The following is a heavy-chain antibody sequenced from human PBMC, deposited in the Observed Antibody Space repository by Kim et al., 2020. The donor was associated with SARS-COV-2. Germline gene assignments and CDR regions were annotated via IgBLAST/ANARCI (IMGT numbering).Heavy chain of an antibody. V-gene: IGHV1-2*06. Sequence: ASVKVSCKASGYTFTGYYVHWVRQAPGQGLEWMGRINPNSGGTNDAQKFQGRVTMTRDTSISTAYMEMTSLTSDDTAVYYCARGRGLDYWGQGTLVTVSS. CDR1: GYTFTGYY. CDR3: ARGRGLDY. CDR2: INPNSGGT. D-gene: IGHD3-16*01. J-gene: IGHJ4*02.